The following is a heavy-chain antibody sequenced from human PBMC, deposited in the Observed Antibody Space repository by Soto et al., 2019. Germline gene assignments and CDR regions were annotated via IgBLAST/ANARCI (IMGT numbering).Heavy chain of an antibody. D-gene: IGHD3-22*01. Sequence: EVQLLESGGGLVQTGGSLRLSCAASGLTFSSYAMSWVRQAPGKGLEWVSDISGSAGSTFHADSVKGRFTISRDNSMNKLYLQMNSLRAEDSAVYYCAKGNSDYRPYYFDSWGQGTLVTVSS. J-gene: IGHJ4*02. CDR3: AKGNSDYRPYYFDS. CDR2: ISGSAGST. CDR1: GLTFSSYA. V-gene: IGHV3-23*01.